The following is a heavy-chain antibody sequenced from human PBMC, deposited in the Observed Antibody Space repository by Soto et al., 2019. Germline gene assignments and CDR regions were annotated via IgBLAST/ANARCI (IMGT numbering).Heavy chain of an antibody. V-gene: IGHV4-59*01. D-gene: IGHD6-13*01. J-gene: IGHJ4*02. Sequence: SETLSLTCTVSCGSISSNYWTWIRQPPGKGLECIGYVYNSGSTNYNPSLKSRVTISEDTSKSQFSLKVNSMTAADTAVYYCARYRREAVAGYTLDNWGQGILVTVSS. CDR3: ARYRREAVAGYTLDN. CDR2: VYNSGST. CDR1: CGSISSNY.